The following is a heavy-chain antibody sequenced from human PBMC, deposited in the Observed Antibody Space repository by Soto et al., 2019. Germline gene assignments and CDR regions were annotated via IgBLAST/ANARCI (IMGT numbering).Heavy chain of an antibody. CDR2: IWYDGSNK. J-gene: IGHJ4*02. V-gene: IGHV3-33*01. CDR3: ARDYSSTRYGFDY. Sequence: QVQLVESGGGVVQPGRSLRLSCAASGFTFSSYGMNWVRQAPGKGLEWVAVIWYDGSNKYYADSVKGRFTISRDNSKNTRYVQMNSLRAEDTAVYYSARDYSSTRYGFDYWGQGTLVTVSS. D-gene: IGHD6-13*01. CDR1: GFTFSSYG.